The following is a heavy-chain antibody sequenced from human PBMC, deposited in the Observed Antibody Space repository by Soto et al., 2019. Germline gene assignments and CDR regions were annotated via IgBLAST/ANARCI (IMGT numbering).Heavy chain of an antibody. Sequence: SVKVSCKASGGTFSSYAISWVRQAPGPGLEWMGGIIPIFGTANYAQKFQGRVTITADESTSTAYMELSSLRSEDTAVYYCARATTVTTYRYYFDYWGQGTLVTVSS. CDR1: GGTFSSYA. J-gene: IGHJ4*02. D-gene: IGHD4-17*01. CDR2: IIPIFGTA. CDR3: ARATTVTTYRYYFDY. V-gene: IGHV1-69*13.